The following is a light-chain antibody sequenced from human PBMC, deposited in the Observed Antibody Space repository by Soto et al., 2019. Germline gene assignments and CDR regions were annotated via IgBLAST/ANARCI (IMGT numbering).Light chain of an antibody. Sequence: ENVLTQSPGILSLSPGERATLSCRATQSVTNRYLAWYQQKPGQAPRLLIYGISSRATDNPDRFSGSGSGTDITLTSSRLEPEDFGVYYCQQYSTLPHTFGQGTKREVK. V-gene: IGKV3-20*01. CDR3: QQYSTLPHT. CDR1: QSVTNRY. CDR2: GIS. J-gene: IGKJ2*01.